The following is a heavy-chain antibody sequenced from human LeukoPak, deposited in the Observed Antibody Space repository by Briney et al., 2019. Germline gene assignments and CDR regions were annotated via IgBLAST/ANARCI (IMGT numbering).Heavy chain of an antibody. CDR1: GGSFSGYY. CDR3: ARVVGANDY. V-gene: IGHV4-34*01. J-gene: IGHJ4*02. Sequence: SETLSLTCAVYGGSFSGYYWSWIRHPPGKGLEWIGEINHSGSTNYNPSLKSRVTISVDTSKNQFSLKLSSVTAADTAVHYCARVVGANDYWGQGTLFTVSS. CDR2: INHSGST. D-gene: IGHD1-26*01.